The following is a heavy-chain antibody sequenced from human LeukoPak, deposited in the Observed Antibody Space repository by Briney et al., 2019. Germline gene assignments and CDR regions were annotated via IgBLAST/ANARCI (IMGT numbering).Heavy chain of an antibody. D-gene: IGHD3-22*01. CDR3: ARGVAYYYDFSGYGSWFDP. CDR1: GFPFSSYS. J-gene: IGHJ5*02. CDR2: ISSSSDYI. V-gene: IGHV3-21*04. Sequence: PGGSLRLSCAASGFPFSSYSMNWVRQAPGKGLEWVSSISSSSDYIHYADSMKGRFTISRDNAKNSLYLQMNCLRAEDTAIYYCARGVAYYYDFSGYGSWFDPWGQGTLVTVSS.